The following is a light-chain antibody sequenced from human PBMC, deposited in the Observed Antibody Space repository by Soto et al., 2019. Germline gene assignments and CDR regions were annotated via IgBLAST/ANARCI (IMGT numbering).Light chain of an antibody. CDR2: ENN. CDR1: SSKNGKNY. J-gene: IGLJ2*01. V-gene: IGLV1-51*02. CDR3: GTWDSSLSVGG. Sequence: QSVLTQPPSVSAAPGQKVTISCSGSSSKNGKNYVSWYQQLPGTAPKLLIYENNKRPSGIPDRFSGSKSGTSATLGITGLQTGDEADYYCGTWDSSLSVGGFGGGTQLTVL.